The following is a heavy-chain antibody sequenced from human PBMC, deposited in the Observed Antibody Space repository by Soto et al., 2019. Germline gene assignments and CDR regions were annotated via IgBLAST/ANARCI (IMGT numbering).Heavy chain of an antibody. Sequence: QVQLQESGPGLVKPSQTMSLACSLSGASINSGGYFWSWIRQLPGKGLEWIGYIHYSGSTYYNPSLKSRVVMSMDTSKNDFSLKLSSVTAADTAVFYCARGVVETAMAFDYWGQGALVTVSS. V-gene: IGHV4-31*03. CDR3: ARGVVETAMAFDY. CDR1: GASINSGGYF. CDR2: IHYSGST. D-gene: IGHD5-18*01. J-gene: IGHJ4*02.